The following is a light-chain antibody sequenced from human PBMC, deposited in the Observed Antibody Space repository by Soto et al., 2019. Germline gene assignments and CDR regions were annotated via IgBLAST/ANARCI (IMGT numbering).Light chain of an antibody. CDR2: GAS. CDR1: QSVSSN. Sequence: EIVMTQSPATLSVSPGERATLSCRASQSVSSNLAWYQQKPGQAPRLLIYGASTRATGIPARFSGSGSGTEFTLTISSLQSEDFAAYYCQQYNNWPLRTFGQGTKV. V-gene: IGKV3-15*01. CDR3: QQYNNWPLRT. J-gene: IGKJ1*01.